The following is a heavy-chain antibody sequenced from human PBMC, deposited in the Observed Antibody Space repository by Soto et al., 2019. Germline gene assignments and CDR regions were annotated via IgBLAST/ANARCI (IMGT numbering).Heavy chain of an antibody. CDR2: IKKLSDGGKA. D-gene: IGHD1-20*01. CDR3: ATARRNNGNDCLFGVDL. V-gene: IGHV3-15*01. J-gene: IGHJ6*02. Sequence: GGSLRLSCAASGFTFSKAIMNWVRQAPGKGLEWVGRIKKLSDGGKADYSSPVDGRFTISRDDSKSILYLQMNSLRADDTGIYYCATARRNNGNDCLFGVDLWGQGTTVTVSS. CDR1: GFTFSKAI.